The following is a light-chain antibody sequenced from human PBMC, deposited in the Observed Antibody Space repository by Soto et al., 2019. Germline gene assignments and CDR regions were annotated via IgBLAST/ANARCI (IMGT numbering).Light chain of an antibody. V-gene: IGKV3-11*01. CDR2: AAS. J-gene: IGKJ2*01. CDR3: QQCNT. CDR1: QSVSSY. Sequence: EIVLTQSPAILSLSPGERATLSCRASQSVSSYLAWYQQKPGQAPRLLIYAASNRATGIPARFSGSGSGTDFTLINSSLWPEDFAVHYCQQCNTFGQGTKLEIK.